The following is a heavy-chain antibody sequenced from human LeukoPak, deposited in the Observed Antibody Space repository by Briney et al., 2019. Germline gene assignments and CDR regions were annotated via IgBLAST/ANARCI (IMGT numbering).Heavy chain of an antibody. Sequence: SETLSLTCAVYGGSFSGYYWSWIRQPPGKGQEWIGEINHSGSTNYNPSLKSRVTISVDTSKNQFSLKLSSVTAADTAVYYCARYSYGYRYWGQGTLVTVSS. CDR3: ARYSYGYRY. CDR1: GGSFSGYY. V-gene: IGHV4-34*01. D-gene: IGHD5-18*01. CDR2: INHSGST. J-gene: IGHJ4*02.